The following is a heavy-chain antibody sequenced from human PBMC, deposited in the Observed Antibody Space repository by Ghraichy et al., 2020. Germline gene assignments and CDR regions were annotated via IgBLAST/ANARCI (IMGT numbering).Heavy chain of an antibody. CDR3: ARGLWFL. Sequence: SETLSLTCAVYGGSFSGYYWSWIRQPPGKGLEWIGEINHSGSTNYNPSLKSRVTISVDTSKNQFSLKLSSVTAADTAVYYCARGLWFLWGQGTLVTVSS. D-gene: IGHD2-21*01. CDR2: INHSGST. V-gene: IGHV4-34*01. CDR1: GGSFSGYY. J-gene: IGHJ4*02.